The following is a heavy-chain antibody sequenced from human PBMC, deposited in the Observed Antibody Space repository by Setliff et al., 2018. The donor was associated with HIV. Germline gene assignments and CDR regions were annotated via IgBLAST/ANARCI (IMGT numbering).Heavy chain of an antibody. V-gene: IGHV4-61*09. Sequence: SETLSLTCTVSGDSINSGSYYWSWIRQPAGEGLEWIGHIFTSGSTTYNPSLKSRVTISVDTSKNQFSLKVSSVTAADTAIYYCARVPTSSWYVTTQRTKEYFHQWGQGTLVTVSS. J-gene: IGHJ1*01. CDR3: ARVPTSSWYVTTQRTKEYFHQ. CDR1: GDSINSGSYY. CDR2: IFTSGST. D-gene: IGHD6-13*01.